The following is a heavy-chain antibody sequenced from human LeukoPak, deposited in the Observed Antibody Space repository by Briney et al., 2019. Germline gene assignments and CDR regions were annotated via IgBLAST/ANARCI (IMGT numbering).Heavy chain of an antibody. CDR2: ISSSSSYI. Sequence: AGGSLRLSCAASGFTFSSYSMNWVRQAPGKGLEWVSSISSSSSYIYYADSVKGRFTISRDNAKNSLYLQMNSRTAEDTAVYYCARGRGMAFLADYWGQGTLVTVSS. J-gene: IGHJ4*02. CDR1: GFTFSSYS. V-gene: IGHV3-21*01. CDR3: ARGRGMAFLADY. D-gene: IGHD2-15*01.